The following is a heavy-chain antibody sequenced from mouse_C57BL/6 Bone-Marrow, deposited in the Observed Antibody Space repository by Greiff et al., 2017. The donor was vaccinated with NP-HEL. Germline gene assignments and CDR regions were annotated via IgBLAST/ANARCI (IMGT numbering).Heavy chain of an antibody. D-gene: IGHD2-4*01. V-gene: IGHV1-54*01. CDR1: GYAFTNYL. Sequence: VQLQQSGAELVRPGTSVKVSCKASGYAFTNYLIEWVKQRPGQGLEWIGVINPGSGGTNYNEKFKGKATLTADKSSSTAYMQLSSLTCEDSAVYFCARSGLDLADWGQGTLVTVSA. CDR3: ARSGLDLAD. CDR2: INPGSGGT. J-gene: IGHJ3*01.